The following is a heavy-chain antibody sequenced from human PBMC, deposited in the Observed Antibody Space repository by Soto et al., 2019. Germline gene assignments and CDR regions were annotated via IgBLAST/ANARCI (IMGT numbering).Heavy chain of an antibody. D-gene: IGHD3-3*02. CDR2: IYTGDSDT. CDR1: GYSFTSYW. V-gene: IGHV5-51*01. J-gene: IGHJ4*02. CDR3: ARQPHFWSGSPLDY. Sequence: PGESLKICCKGAGYSFTSYWSGWVRQMPGKGLEWMGIIYTGDSDTSYSTSFQGQVTISAEKSISTAYLQWSSLKASDTAMYYCARQPHFWSGSPLDYWGQGTLVTVSS.